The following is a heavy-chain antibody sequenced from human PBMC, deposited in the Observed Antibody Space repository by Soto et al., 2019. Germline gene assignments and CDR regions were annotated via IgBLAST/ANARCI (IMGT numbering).Heavy chain of an antibody. CDR2: IYYSGST. V-gene: IGHV4-39*01. CDR3: ARPVAGSRHDAFDI. CDR1: GGSISSSTYY. J-gene: IGHJ3*02. D-gene: IGHD6-19*01. Sequence: SETLSLTCTVSGGSISSSTYYWGWIRQPPGKGLEWIGSIYYSGSTDYNPSLKSRVSISVDTSKNQFSPELRSVTAADTAVYYCARPVAGSRHDAFDIWGQGTMVTVSS.